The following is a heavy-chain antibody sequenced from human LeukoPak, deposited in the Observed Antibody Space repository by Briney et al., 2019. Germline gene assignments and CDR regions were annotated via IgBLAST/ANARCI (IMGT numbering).Heavy chain of an antibody. Sequence: PGGSLRLSCAASGFTFDDYAMHWVRQAPGKGLEWVSGISWNSGSIGYADSVKGRFTISRDNSKNTLYLQMNSLRAEDTAVYYCARESGVRYYFDYWGQGTLVTVSS. CDR1: GFTFDDYA. D-gene: IGHD7-27*01. J-gene: IGHJ4*02. V-gene: IGHV3-9*01. CDR3: ARESGVRYYFDY. CDR2: ISWNSGSI.